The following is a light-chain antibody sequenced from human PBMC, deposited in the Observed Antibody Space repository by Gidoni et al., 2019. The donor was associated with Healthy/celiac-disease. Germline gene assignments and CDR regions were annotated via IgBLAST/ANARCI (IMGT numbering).Light chain of an antibody. CDR3: QQRSNWPPLFT. CDR1: QSVSSY. CDR2: DAS. J-gene: IGKJ3*01. V-gene: IGKV3-11*01. Sequence: DIVFTQSPATLSLSPGERATLSCRASQSVSSYLAWYQQKPGQAPRLLIYDASDRATGSPARFSGSGSGTDFTFTISSLEPEDFAVYYCQQRSNWPPLFTFGPGTKVDIK.